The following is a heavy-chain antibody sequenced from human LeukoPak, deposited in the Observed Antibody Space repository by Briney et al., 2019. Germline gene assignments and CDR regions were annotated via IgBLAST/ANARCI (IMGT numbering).Heavy chain of an antibody. CDR1: GFTFSSYA. J-gene: IGHJ4*02. D-gene: IGHD3-10*01. CDR2: IYYSGST. Sequence: PGGSLRLSCAASGFTFSSYAMSWVRQAPGKGLEWIGSIYYSGSTYYNPSLKSRVTISVDTSKNQFSLKLSSVTAADTAVYYCARGIWFGELFLDYWGQGTLVTVSS. CDR3: ARGIWFGELFLDY. V-gene: IGHV4-39*07.